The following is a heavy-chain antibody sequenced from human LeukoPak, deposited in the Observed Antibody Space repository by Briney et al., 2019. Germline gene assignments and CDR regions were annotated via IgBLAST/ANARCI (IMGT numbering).Heavy chain of an antibody. CDR3: ARDRYYGSGMDY. Sequence: GAPVKVSCKASGYTFTGYYMHWVRQAPGQGLEWMGWINPNSGGTNYAQKFQGWVTTTRDTSISTAYMELSRLRSDDTAVYYCARDRYYGSGMDYWGQGTLVTVSS. V-gene: IGHV1-2*04. J-gene: IGHJ4*02. D-gene: IGHD3-10*01. CDR2: INPNSGGT. CDR1: GYTFTGYY.